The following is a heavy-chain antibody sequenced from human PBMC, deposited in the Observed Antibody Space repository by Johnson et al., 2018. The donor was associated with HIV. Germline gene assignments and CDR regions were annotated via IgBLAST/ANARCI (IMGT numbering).Heavy chain of an antibody. V-gene: IGHV3-20*04. CDR2: INWNGGNT. CDR3: ARGWVGATLRAFDI. Sequence: VQLVESGGGVVQPGGSLRLTCKASGFSFSNYGMSWVRQGPGKGLEWVSGINWNGGNTDFADAVKGRFNVSRDNAKNSLYLQMNSLRAEDTAMYYCARGWVGATLRAFDIWGQGTMVTVSS. D-gene: IGHD1-26*01. J-gene: IGHJ3*02. CDR1: GFSFSNYG.